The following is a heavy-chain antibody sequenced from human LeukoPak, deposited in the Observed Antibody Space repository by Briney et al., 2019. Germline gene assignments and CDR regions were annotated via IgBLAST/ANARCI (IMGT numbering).Heavy chain of an antibody. Sequence: PGASVKVSCKASGYTFTSYDINWVRQATGQGLEWMGWMNPNSGNTGYAQKFQGRVTMTRNTSISTAYMELSSLRSEDTAVYYCARGGGSGYSSSWPIRYWGQGTLVTVSS. CDR1: GYTFTSYD. V-gene: IGHV1-8*01. CDR3: ARGGGSGYSSSWPIRY. J-gene: IGHJ4*02. D-gene: IGHD6-13*01. CDR2: MNPNSGNT.